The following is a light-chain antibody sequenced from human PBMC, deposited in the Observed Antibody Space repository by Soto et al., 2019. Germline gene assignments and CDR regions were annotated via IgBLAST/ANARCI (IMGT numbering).Light chain of an antibody. Sequence: QSVLTQPASVSGSPGQSITISCTGGSNDIGAYSFVSWYQQHPGKAPQLLIFDVSSRPSGISSRFSGDKSGNTASLAISGLLPEDEAFYYCSSYTTINTQIVGSGTKVTVL. J-gene: IGLJ1*01. CDR3: SSYTTINTQI. CDR1: SNDIGAYSF. CDR2: DVS. V-gene: IGLV2-14*03.